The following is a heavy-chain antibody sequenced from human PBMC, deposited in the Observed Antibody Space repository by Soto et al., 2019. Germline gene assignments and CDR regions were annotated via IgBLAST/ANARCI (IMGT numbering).Heavy chain of an antibody. CDR1: GGTFSSYA. J-gene: IGHJ5*02. D-gene: IGHD6-13*01. V-gene: IGHV1-69*06. CDR3: AREPYSSSWKNWFDP. Sequence: SVKVSCKASGGTFSSYAISWVRQAPGQGLEWMGGIIPIFGTANYAQKFQGRVTITADKSTSTAYMELSSLRSEDTAVYYCAREPYSSSWKNWFDPWGQGTLVTVSS. CDR2: IIPIFGTA.